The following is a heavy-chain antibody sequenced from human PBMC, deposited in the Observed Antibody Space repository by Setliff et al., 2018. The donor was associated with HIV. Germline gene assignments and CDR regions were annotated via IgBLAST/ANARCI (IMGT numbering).Heavy chain of an antibody. CDR1: GGSLSKYF. D-gene: IGHD3-10*01. J-gene: IGHJ5*02. CDR3: ARSLDYSGSGSYYVGWFDL. Sequence: LSLTCTVSGGSLSKYFWSWIRQSAEKGLEWIGRIYSSGSTNQNPSLKSRVSMSVDTSKSQFSLNLSSVTAADTAVYYCARSLDYSGSGSYYVGWFDLWGQGIPVTVSS. V-gene: IGHV4-4*07. CDR2: IYSSGST.